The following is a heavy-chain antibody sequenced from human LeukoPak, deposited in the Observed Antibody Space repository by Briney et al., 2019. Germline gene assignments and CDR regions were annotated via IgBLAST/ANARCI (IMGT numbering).Heavy chain of an antibody. J-gene: IGHJ4*02. Sequence: SETLSLTCTVSGGSISSGDYYWSWIRQPPGKGLEWIGYIYYSGSTYYNPSLKSRVTISVVTSKNQFSLKLSSVTAADTAVYYCARINGAAIFHWGQGTLVTVSS. V-gene: IGHV4-30-4*08. CDR2: IYYSGST. CDR1: GGSISSGDYY. D-gene: IGHD2-2*01. CDR3: ARINGAAIFH.